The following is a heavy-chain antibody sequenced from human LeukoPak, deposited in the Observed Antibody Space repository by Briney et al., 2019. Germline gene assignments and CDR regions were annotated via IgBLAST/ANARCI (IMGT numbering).Heavy chain of an antibody. Sequence: ASVKVSCKASGYTFTNFDINWVRQAPGQGLEWMGWMNPVSGNAGSAQKFQGRVTITADESTSTTYMELSSLRSEDTAVYYCARGYQGYWGQGTLVTVSS. CDR3: ARGYQGY. CDR1: GYTFTNFD. CDR2: MNPVSGNA. J-gene: IGHJ4*02. V-gene: IGHV1-8*01. D-gene: IGHD2-2*01.